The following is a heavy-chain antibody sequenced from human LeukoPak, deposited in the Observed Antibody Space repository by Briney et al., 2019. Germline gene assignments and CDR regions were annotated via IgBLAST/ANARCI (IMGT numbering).Heavy chain of an antibody. CDR1: GYTFTSYD. V-gene: IGHV1-8*01. Sequence: ASVKVSCKASGYTFTSYDINWVRQATGQGLEWVGWMNPNSGNTGYARKFQGRVTMTRNTSISTAYMDLSSLRSEDTAVYYCARGSYSSSWYGRRPYPFDYWGQGTLVTVSS. CDR3: ARGSYSSSWYGRRPYPFDY. D-gene: IGHD6-13*01. J-gene: IGHJ4*02. CDR2: MNPNSGNT.